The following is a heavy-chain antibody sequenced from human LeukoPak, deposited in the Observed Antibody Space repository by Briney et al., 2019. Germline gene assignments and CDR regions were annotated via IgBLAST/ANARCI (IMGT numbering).Heavy chain of an antibody. J-gene: IGHJ6*02. V-gene: IGHV3-74*01. CDR2: INSDGSST. D-gene: IGHD6-13*01. CDR1: GFTFSTYW. Sequence: GGSLRLSCAASGFTFSTYWMYWVRQAPGKGPVWVSRINSDGSSTSYADSVKGRFTISRDNAKNTLYLQMNSLRAEDTAVYYCARGGGSSWYVTYYYYYGMDVWGQGTTVTVSS. CDR3: ARGGGSSWYVTYYYYYGMDV.